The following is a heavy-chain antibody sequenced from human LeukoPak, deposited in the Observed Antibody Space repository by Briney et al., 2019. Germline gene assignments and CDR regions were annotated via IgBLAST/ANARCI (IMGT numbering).Heavy chain of an antibody. CDR1: GGSIDSYY. CDR2: IYSAST. V-gene: IGHV4-59*01. J-gene: IGHJ4*02. D-gene: IGHD6-19*01. Sequence: SETLSLTCIVSGGSIDSYYWTWLRQPPGKGLEWIAYIYSASTNYNPSLKSRATITVDTSKNQFSLNLRSVTAADMAVYYCARGRTSGGYPHFVSWGQGIQVTVSS. CDR3: ARGRTSGGYPHFVS.